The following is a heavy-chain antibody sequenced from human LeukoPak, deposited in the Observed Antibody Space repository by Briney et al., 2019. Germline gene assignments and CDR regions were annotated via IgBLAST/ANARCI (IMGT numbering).Heavy chain of an antibody. CDR2: IWYEGSEK. Sequence: PGGSLRLSCAASGFIFRNHGMHWVRQAPGKGLGGVTFIWYEGSEKYYADSVRGRFTISRDNSKNTVNLQMNRLRTENTALYYCAKDLSSGWSCDSWGQGTLVTVSS. D-gene: IGHD3-22*01. J-gene: IGHJ4*02. CDR1: GFIFRNHG. V-gene: IGHV3-30*02. CDR3: AKDLSSGWSCDS.